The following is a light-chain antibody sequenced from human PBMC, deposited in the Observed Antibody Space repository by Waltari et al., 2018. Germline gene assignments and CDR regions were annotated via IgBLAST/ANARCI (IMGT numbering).Light chain of an antibody. Sequence: EIVLTQSPGTLSLSPGERATLSCRASQSVSSSYLAWYQQKPGQDPRLLIYGASRRAPGIPDRFSGSGSGTDFTLTISRLEPEDFALFYCQQFGSSPPMYTFGQGTKLEIK. CDR3: QQFGSSPPMYT. CDR2: GAS. J-gene: IGKJ2*01. CDR1: QSVSSSY. V-gene: IGKV3-20*01.